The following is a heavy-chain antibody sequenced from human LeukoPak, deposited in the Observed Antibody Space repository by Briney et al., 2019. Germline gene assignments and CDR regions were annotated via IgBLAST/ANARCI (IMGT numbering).Heavy chain of an antibody. CDR2: IYHNGNT. Sequence: SETLSLTCAVSGGSISSGGYSWSWIRQPPGKGLEWIGYIYHNGNTYYSPSLKSRVTISVDRSKNQLSLKLSSVTAADTAMYYCASGGYSYGFDYRGRGTLVTVSS. V-gene: IGHV4-30-2*01. CDR3: ASGGYSYGFDY. CDR1: GGSISSGGYS. D-gene: IGHD5-18*01. J-gene: IGHJ4*02.